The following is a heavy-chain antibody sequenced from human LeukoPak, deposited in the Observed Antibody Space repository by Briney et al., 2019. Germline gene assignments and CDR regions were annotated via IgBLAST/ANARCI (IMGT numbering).Heavy chain of an antibody. J-gene: IGHJ4*02. Sequence: GRSLRLSCAASGFTFSSYGMHWVRQAPGKGLEWVAFIRYDGSNKYYADSVKGRFTISRDNSKNTLYLQMNSLRAEDTAVYYCAKDQLPVYDSSASTLDYWGRGTLVTVSS. CDR1: GFTFSSYG. CDR2: IRYDGSNK. CDR3: AKDQLPVYDSSASTLDY. D-gene: IGHD3-22*01. V-gene: IGHV3-30*02.